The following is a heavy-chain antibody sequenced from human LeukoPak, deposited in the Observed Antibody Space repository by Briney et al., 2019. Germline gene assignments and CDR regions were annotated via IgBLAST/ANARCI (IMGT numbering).Heavy chain of an antibody. CDR1: GFTFSNHG. V-gene: IGHV3-30*02. Sequence: GGSLRLSCAASGFTFSNHGMHWVRQAPGKGLEWVAFIRYDGNDKYYADSVKGRFTISRDTSRNTLYLQMNSLRAEDTAVYYCAKDLMRDRWFGESWGQGTLVTVSS. J-gene: IGHJ5*02. D-gene: IGHD3-10*01. CDR3: AKDLMRDRWFGES. CDR2: IRYDGNDK.